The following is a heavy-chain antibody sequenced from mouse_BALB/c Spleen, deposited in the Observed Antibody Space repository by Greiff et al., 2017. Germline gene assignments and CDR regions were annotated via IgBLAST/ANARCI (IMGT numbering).Heavy chain of an antibody. CDR2: ISSGGSYT. CDR3: TRYGYDGYYFDY. Sequence: EVQGVESGGGLVKPGGSLKLSCAASGFTFSSYTMSWVRQTPEKRLEWVATISSGGSYTYYPDSVKGRFTISRDNAKNTLYLQMSSLKSEDTAMYYCTRYGYDGYYFDYWGQGTTLTVSS. J-gene: IGHJ2*01. CDR1: GFTFSSYT. D-gene: IGHD2-2*01. V-gene: IGHV5-6-4*01.